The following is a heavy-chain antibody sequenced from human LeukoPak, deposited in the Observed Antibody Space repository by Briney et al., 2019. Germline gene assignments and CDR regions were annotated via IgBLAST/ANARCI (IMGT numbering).Heavy chain of an antibody. CDR1: GYPLSRAYY. D-gene: IGHD3-10*01. CDR2: IYHSWST. V-gene: IGHV4-38-2*01. J-gene: IGHJ6*03. CDR3: ARGGTMVRGVIREYYYYYMDV. Sequence: PSETLSLTRAVSGYPLSRAYYWGWIRPRPREGLEWIWRIYHSWSTYDNPSLKSRVTISVYTSKNQFSLKLSSVTAADTAVYYCARGGTMVRGVIREYYYYYMDVWGKGTTVTVSS.